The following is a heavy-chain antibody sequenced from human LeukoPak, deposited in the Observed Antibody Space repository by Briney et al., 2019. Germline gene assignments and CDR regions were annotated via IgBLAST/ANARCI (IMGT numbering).Heavy chain of an antibody. D-gene: IGHD3-16*01. Sequence: GGSLRLSCTASGFTFSASWMTWVRQLPGKGLEWSANINPDGSATGYVDSVKGRFTVSRNNAKDSLYLQMDGLRAEDTAVYYCAIWGIEAYGDFWGQGTLVTVSS. CDR2: INPDGSAT. CDR3: AIWGIEAYGDF. V-gene: IGHV3-7*01. J-gene: IGHJ4*02. CDR1: GFTFSASW.